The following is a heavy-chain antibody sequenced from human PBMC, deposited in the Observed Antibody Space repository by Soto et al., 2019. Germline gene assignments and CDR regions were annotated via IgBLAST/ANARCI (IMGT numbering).Heavy chain of an antibody. CDR2: IHSDGSST. CDR3: ARDLVGATLRMDV. V-gene: IGHV3-74*01. J-gene: IGHJ6*02. CDR1: GFTFSSHW. D-gene: IGHD1-26*01. Sequence: GGSLRLSCAASGFTFSSHWMHWVRQAPGKGLVWVSRIHSDGSSTSYADSVKGRFTISRDNAKNTLYVQMNSLRAEDTAVYYCARDLVGATLRMDVWGQGTTVTVSS.